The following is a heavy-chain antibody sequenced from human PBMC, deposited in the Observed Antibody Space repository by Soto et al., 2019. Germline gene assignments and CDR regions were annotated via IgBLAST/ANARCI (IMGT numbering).Heavy chain of an antibody. CDR3: ARLDGPRGFDY. J-gene: IGHJ4*02. CDR2: IYYSGST. V-gene: IGHV4-59*08. Sequence: SETLSLTCTVSGGSISSYYWSWIRQPPGKGLEWIGYIYYSGSTNYNPSLKSRVTISVDTSKNQFSLKLSSVTAADTAVYYCARLDGPRGFDYWGQGTLVTVSS. CDR1: GGSISSYY.